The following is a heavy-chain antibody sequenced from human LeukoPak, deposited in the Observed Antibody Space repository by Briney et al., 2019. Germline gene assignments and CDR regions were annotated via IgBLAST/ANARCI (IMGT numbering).Heavy chain of an antibody. CDR2: IYYSGST. CDR3: ARDPLSTYYGMDV. D-gene: IGHD2/OR15-2a*01. Sequence: SQTLSLTCTVSGGSISSGGYYWSWIRQHPGKGLEWIGYIYYSGSTYYNPSLKSRVTISVDTSKNQFSLKLRSVSAADTAVYYCARDPLSTYYGMDVWGQGTTVTVSS. J-gene: IGHJ6*02. CDR1: GGSISSGGYY. V-gene: IGHV4-31*03.